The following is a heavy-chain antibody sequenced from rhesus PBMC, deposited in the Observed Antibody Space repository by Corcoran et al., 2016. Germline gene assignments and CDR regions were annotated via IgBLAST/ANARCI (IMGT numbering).Heavy chain of an antibody. D-gene: IGHD1-14*01. J-gene: IGHJ5-1*01. V-gene: IGHV4S11*01. CDR2: IYGSGGGP. CDR1: GDSVSSYL. Sequence: QVQLQESGPGLVKPLETLSLTCAVSGDSVSSYLWSWVRQPPGKGLEWIGYIYGSGGGPTDHPSLKSRVTLSGDTSRNQFSLKLNAVTAADTAVYYCAKYHGSENDWRYNRFDVWGAGVLVTVSS. CDR3: AKYHGSENDWRYNRFDV.